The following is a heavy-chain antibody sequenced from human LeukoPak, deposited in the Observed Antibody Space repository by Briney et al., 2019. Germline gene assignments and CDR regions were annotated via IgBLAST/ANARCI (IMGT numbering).Heavy chain of an antibody. V-gene: IGHV1-69*06. J-gene: IGHJ1*01. Sequence: SVKVSCKASGGTFSSYAISWVRQAPGQGLEWMGGIIPIFGTANYAQKFQGRVTITADKSTSTAYMELSSLRSEDTAVYYCARSRYNPYYYDSSGYSFGGYFQHWGQGTLVTVSS. D-gene: IGHD3-22*01. CDR2: IIPIFGTA. CDR3: ARSRYNPYYYDSSGYSFGGYFQH. CDR1: GGTFSSYA.